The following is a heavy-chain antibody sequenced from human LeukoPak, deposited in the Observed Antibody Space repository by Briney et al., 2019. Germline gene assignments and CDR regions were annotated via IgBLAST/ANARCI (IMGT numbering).Heavy chain of an antibody. D-gene: IGHD6-6*01. Sequence: GGSLRLSCAASGFTFSDYYMTWIRQAPGKGLEWVSHISGSTSYTNYADSVKGRFTVSRDNAKNSLYLQMNSPRAEDTAVYYCAKGQTHSSSWADYWGQGTLVTVSS. J-gene: IGHJ4*02. CDR2: ISGSTSYT. V-gene: IGHV3-11*05. CDR1: GFTFSDYY. CDR3: AKGQTHSSSWADY.